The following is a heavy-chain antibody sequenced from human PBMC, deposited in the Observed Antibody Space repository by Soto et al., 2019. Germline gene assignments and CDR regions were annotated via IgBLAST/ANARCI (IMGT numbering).Heavy chain of an antibody. CDR3: ARQRVSHYYYCGMDV. CDR1: GYTFTGYY. D-gene: IGHD6-6*01. Sequence: ASVKVSCKASGYTFTGYYMHWVRQAPGQGLEWMGWINPNSGGTNYAQKFQGRVTMTRDTSISTAYMELSRLRSDDTAVYYCARQRVSHYYYCGMDVWGQGTTVTVSS. J-gene: IGHJ6*02. CDR2: INPNSGGT. V-gene: IGHV1-2*02.